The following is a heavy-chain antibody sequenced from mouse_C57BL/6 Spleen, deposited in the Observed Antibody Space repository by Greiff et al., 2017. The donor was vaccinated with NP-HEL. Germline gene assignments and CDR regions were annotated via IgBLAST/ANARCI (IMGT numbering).Heavy chain of an antibody. J-gene: IGHJ3*01. CDR1: GYTFTSYW. D-gene: IGHD2-3*01. CDR2: IDPSDSYT. Sequence: VQLQQPGAELVKPGASVKLSCKASGYTFTSYWMQWVNQRPGQGLEWIGEIDPSDSYTNYNQKFKGKATLTVDTSSSTAYMQLSSLTSEDSAVYYCAIYDSFAYWGQGTLVTVSA. CDR3: AIYDSFAY. V-gene: IGHV1-50*01.